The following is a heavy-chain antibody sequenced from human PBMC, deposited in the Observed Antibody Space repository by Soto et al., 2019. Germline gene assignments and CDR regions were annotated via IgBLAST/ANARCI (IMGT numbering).Heavy chain of an antibody. D-gene: IGHD2-15*01. CDR3: AKGSGGSCYSGAFDI. CDR1: GFTFSSYG. J-gene: IGHJ3*02. Sequence: GGSLRLSCAASGFTFSSYGMHWVRQAPGKGLEWVAVISYDGSNKYYADSVKGRFTISRDNSKNTLYLQMNSLRAEDTAVYYCAKGSGGSCYSGAFDIWGQGTMVTVSS. V-gene: IGHV3-30*18. CDR2: ISYDGSNK.